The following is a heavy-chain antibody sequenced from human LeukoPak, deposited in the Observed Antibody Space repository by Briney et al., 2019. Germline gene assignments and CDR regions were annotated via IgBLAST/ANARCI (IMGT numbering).Heavy chain of an antibody. V-gene: IGHV6-1*01. J-gene: IGHJ4*02. CDR3: ARVRLGRYNWNYGGTYYFDY. CDR2: TYYRSKWYN. Sequence: SQTPSLTCAISGDSVSSNSAAWNWIRQSPSRGLEWLGRTYYRSKWYNDYAVSVKSRITINPDTSKNQFSLQLNSVTPEDTAVYYCARVRLGRYNWNYGGTYYFDYWGQGTLVTVSS. D-gene: IGHD1-7*01. CDR1: GDSVSSNSAA.